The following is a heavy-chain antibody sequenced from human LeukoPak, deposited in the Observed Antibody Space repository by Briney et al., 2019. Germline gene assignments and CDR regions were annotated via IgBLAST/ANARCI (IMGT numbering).Heavy chain of an antibody. CDR2: IWYDGQTK. Sequence: GESLRLSREASGFIFSNYGMHWVRQAPGKGLEWLALIWYDGQTKFYADSVKGRFTISRDNSGNTLFLHMTSLRVEDTAVYYCAREWGRIAVAGGPGYWGQGALVTVSS. CDR3: AREWGRIAVAGGPGY. V-gene: IGHV3-33*01. CDR1: GFIFSNYG. J-gene: IGHJ4*02. D-gene: IGHD6-19*01.